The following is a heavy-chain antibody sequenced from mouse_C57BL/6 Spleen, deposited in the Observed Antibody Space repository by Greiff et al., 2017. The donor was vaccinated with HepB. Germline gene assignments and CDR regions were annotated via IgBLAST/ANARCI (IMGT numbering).Heavy chain of an antibody. Sequence: EVKVVESGGGLVKPGGSLKLSCAASGFTFSSYAMSWVRQTPEKRLEWVATISDGGSYTYYPDNVKGRFTLSRDNAKNNLYLQMSHLKSEDTAMYYCARDPFYYGSSHWYFDVWGTGTTVTVSS. CDR3: ARDPFYYGSSHWYFDV. J-gene: IGHJ1*03. V-gene: IGHV5-4*01. D-gene: IGHD1-1*01. CDR1: GFTFSSYA. CDR2: ISDGGSYT.